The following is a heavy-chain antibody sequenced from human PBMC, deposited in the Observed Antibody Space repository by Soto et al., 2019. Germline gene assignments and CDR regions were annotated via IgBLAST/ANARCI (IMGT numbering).Heavy chain of an antibody. D-gene: IGHD3-3*01. J-gene: IGHJ4*02. CDR3: ARGRGYDFWSGYLYFDY. V-gene: IGHV4-34*01. CDR2: INHSGST. CDR1: GGSFSGYY. Sequence: QSQTLSLTCAVYGGSFSGYYWSWIRQPPGKGLEWIGEINHSGSTNYNPSLKSRVTISVDTSKNQFSLKLSSVTAADTAVYYCARGRGYDFWSGYLYFDYWGQGTLVTVSS.